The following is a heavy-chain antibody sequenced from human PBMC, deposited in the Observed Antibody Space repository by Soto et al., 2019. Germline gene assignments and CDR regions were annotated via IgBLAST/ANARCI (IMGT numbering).Heavy chain of an antibody. CDR2: ISYDGSNK. Sequence: QVQLVESGGGVVQPGRSLRLSCAASGFTFSSYGMHWVRQAPGKGLEWVAVISYDGSNKYYADSVKSRFTISRNNSKITLYLQMNSLRAEDTAVYYCAKAKETPTTAYYFYLWGQGTLVTVSS. D-gene: IGHD1-1*01. CDR1: GFTFSSYG. V-gene: IGHV3-30*18. CDR3: AKAKETPTTAYYFYL. J-gene: IGHJ4*02.